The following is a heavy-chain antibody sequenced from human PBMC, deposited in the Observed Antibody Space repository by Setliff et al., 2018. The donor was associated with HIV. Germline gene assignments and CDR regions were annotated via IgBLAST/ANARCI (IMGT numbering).Heavy chain of an antibody. Sequence: GASVKVSCKASGYTFTNYGISWVRRAPGQGLEWMGWISAYNGNTNYAQKLQDRATMTTDTSTSTAYMELSSLRSDDTAMYYCATDPGYSSTWYSESFQHWGQGTVVTVSS. CDR2: ISAYNGNT. D-gene: IGHD6-13*01. J-gene: IGHJ1*01. CDR3: ATDPGYSSTWYSESFQH. CDR1: GYTFTNYG. V-gene: IGHV1-18*01.